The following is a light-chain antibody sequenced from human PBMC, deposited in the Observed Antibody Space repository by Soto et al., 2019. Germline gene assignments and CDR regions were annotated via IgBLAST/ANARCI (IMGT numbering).Light chain of an antibody. J-gene: IGLJ2*01. CDR3: ATWDDSLNGPV. CDR2: SND. Sequence: QSVLTQPPSVSGAPGETVTISCSGSSPNIGSNAVNWYQQVPATAPKLLIYSNDQRPSGVPDRFSASKSGTSASLAISGLQSEDEADYSCATWDDSLNGPVFGRGTKLTVL. V-gene: IGLV1-44*01. CDR1: SPNIGSNA.